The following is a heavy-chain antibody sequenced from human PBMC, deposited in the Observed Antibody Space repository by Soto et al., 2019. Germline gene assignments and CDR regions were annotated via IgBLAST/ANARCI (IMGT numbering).Heavy chain of an antibody. CDR2: IHYSGSN. CDR1: GGSISSHY. Sequence: TLSLTCTVSGGSISSHYWSWIRQPPGKGLEWIGHIHYSGSNNYNPSLKSRVTISVDTSKNQCSLNLSSVTAADTAVYYCARTYYDFWGGFHYSYMDVWGTGTTVTVSS. J-gene: IGHJ6*03. V-gene: IGHV4-59*08. D-gene: IGHD3-3*01. CDR3: ARTYYDFWGGFHYSYMDV.